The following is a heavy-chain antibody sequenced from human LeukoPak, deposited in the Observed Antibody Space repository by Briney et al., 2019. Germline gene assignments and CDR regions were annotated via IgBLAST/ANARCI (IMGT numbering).Heavy chain of an antibody. Sequence: GGSLRLSCAASGFTFSGFWMSWVRQAQGKGLEWVAKIKNDGSDKYYVDSVKGRFTISRDNAKNSLCLQMDSLRAEDSAVYYCARLRSGGASVFHYFDYWGQGTLVTVSS. CDR1: GFTFSGFW. D-gene: IGHD3-16*01. CDR3: ARLRSGGASVFHYFDY. V-gene: IGHV3-7*04. CDR2: IKNDGSDK. J-gene: IGHJ4*02.